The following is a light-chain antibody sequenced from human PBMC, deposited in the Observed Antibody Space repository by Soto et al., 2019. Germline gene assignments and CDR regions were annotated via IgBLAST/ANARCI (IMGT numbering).Light chain of an antibody. J-gene: IGKJ2*01. CDR2: AAS. CDR3: QQYSRSHPTYT. CDR1: QSVSSRY. Sequence: EIVLTQSPGTLSLSPGERATLSCRASQSVSSRYIAWYQHKPGQAPRLLIYAASSRATDIPDRFSGSGSGTDFTLTISTLEPEDSAVYYCQQYSRSHPTYTFGPGTKLEI. V-gene: IGKV3-20*01.